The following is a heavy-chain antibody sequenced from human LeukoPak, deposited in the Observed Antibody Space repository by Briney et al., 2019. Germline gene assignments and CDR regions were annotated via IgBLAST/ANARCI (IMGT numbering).Heavy chain of an antibody. CDR2: INHSGST. CDR1: GGSFSGYY. V-gene: IGHV4-34*01. Sequence: PSETLSLTCAVCGGSFSGYYWSWIRQPPGKGLEWIGEINHSGSTNYNPSLKSRVTISVDTSKNQFSLKLSPVTAADTAVYYCARAYYYDSSGYSNWFDPWGQGTLVTVSS. CDR3: ARAYYYDSSGYSNWFDP. D-gene: IGHD3-22*01. J-gene: IGHJ5*02.